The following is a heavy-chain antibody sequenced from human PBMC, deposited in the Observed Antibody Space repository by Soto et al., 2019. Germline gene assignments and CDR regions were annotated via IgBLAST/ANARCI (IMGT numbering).Heavy chain of an antibody. J-gene: IGHJ4*01. Sequence: EVQLVESGGGLVKPGGSLRLSCAASGFTFSSYSMNWVRQAPGKGLEWVSSISSSSSYIYYADSVKGRFTISRDNAKNSLYLQMNSLRAEDTAVYYCARDPMGRGQSYGPYRLDYWGQGTLVTVSS. CDR2: ISSSSSYI. V-gene: IGHV3-21*01. CDR3: ARDPMGRGQSYGPYRLDY. D-gene: IGHD5-18*01. CDR1: GFTFSSYS.